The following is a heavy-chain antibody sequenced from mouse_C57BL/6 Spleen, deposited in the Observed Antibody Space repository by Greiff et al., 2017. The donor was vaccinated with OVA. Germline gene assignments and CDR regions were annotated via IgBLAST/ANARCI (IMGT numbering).Heavy chain of an antibody. Sequence: EVKLMESEGGLVQPGSSMKLSCTASGFTFSDYYMAWVRQVPEKGLEWVANINYDGSSTYYLDSLKSRFIISRDNAKNILYLQMSSLTSEDTATYYCARARAYYGSSLGYFDVWGTGTTVTVSS. CDR1: GFTFSDYY. CDR3: ARARAYYGSSLGYFDV. V-gene: IGHV5-16*01. J-gene: IGHJ1*03. CDR2: INYDGSST. D-gene: IGHD1-1*01.